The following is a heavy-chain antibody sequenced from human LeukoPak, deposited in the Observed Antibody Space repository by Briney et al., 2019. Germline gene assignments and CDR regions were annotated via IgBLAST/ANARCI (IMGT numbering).Heavy chain of an antibody. D-gene: IGHD5-24*01. CDR3: ARTGLHDAFDI. CDR2: IYHSGST. J-gene: IGHJ3*02. Sequence: NPSETLSLTCTVSDYSISSGYYWGWIRQPPGKGLEWIGSIYHSGSTYYNPSLKSRVTISVDTSKNQFSLKLSSVTAADTAVYYCARTGLHDAFDIWGQGTMVTVSS. V-gene: IGHV4-38-2*02. CDR1: DYSISSGYY.